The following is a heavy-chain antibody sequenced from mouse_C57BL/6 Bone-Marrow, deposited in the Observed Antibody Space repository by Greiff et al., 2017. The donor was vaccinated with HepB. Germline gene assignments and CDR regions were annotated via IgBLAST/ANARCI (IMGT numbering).Heavy chain of an antibody. CDR2: IRSKSNNYAT. V-gene: IGHV10-1*01. CDR3: VSYGSSPSYAMDY. CDR1: GFSFNTYA. J-gene: IGHJ4*01. Sequence: EVQLQESGGGLVQPKGSLKLSCAASGFSFNTYAMNWVRQAPGKGLEWVARIRSKSNNYATYYADSVKDRFTISRDDSESMLYLQMNNLKTEDTAMYYCVSYGSSPSYAMDYWGQGTSVTVSS. D-gene: IGHD1-1*01.